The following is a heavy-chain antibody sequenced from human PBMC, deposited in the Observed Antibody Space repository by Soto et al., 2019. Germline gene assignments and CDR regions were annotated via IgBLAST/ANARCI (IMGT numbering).Heavy chain of an antibody. CDR3: ERELAGAFDI. V-gene: IGHV4-31*03. CDR2: IYYSGST. D-gene: IGHD6-19*01. J-gene: IGHJ3*02. CDR1: GGSIISGGYY. Sequence: SXTLSLACTVSGGSIISGGYYWSWIRQHPGKGLEWIGYIYYSGSTYYNPSLKSRVTISVDTSKNQFSLKLSSVTAADTAVYYCERELAGAFDIWGQGTMVTVSS.